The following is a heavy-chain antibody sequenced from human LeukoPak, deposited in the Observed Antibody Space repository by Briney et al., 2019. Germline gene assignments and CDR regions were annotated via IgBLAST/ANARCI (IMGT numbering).Heavy chain of an antibody. V-gene: IGHV4-59*01. CDR2: IYYSGST. D-gene: IGHD1-26*01. CDR3: AKSISGSSFPDY. CDR1: GGSISSYY. Sequence: SETLSLTCTVSGGSISSYYWSWIRQPPGKGLEWIGYIYYSGSTNYNPSLKSRVTISVDTSENQFSLKLSSVTAADTAVSYCAKSISGSSFPDYWGQGTLVTVSS. J-gene: IGHJ4*02.